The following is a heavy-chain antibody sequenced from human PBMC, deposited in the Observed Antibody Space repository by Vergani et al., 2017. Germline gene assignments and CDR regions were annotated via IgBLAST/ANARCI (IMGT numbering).Heavy chain of an antibody. CDR3: ARDDTVILDAFDI. D-gene: IGHD3-22*01. CDR2: IFYSGST. Sequence: QLQLQESGPGLVKPSETLSLTCTVSGGSISSSSYYWGWIRQPPGKGLEWIGSIFYSGSTYYNPSLKSRVTRSVDTSKNQFALKLSSVTAADTAVYYCARDDTVILDAFDIWGQGTMVTVSS. CDR1: GGSISSSSYY. V-gene: IGHV4-39*07. J-gene: IGHJ3*02.